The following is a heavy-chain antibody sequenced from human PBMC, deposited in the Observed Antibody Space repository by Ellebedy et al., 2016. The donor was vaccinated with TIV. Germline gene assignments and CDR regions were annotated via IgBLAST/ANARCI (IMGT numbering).Heavy chain of an antibody. J-gene: IGHJ6*02. CDR2: INHSGST. Sequence: SETLSLTXAVYGGSFSGYYWSWIRQPPGKGLEWIGEINHSGSTNYNPSLKSRVTISVDTSKNQFSLKLSSVTAADTAVYYCARGRLGGYYGMDVWGQGTTVTVSS. V-gene: IGHV4-34*01. CDR3: ARGRLGGYYGMDV. CDR1: GGSFSGYY. D-gene: IGHD1-26*01.